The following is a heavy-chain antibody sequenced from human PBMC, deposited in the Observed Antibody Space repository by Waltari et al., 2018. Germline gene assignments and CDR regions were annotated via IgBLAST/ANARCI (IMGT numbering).Heavy chain of an antibody. J-gene: IGHJ4*02. CDR3: AKDLCGGDCYSPR. D-gene: IGHD2-21*02. CDR1: GFTFSSYA. CDR2: ISGSGGST. V-gene: IGHV3-23*01. Sequence: EVQLLESGGGLVQPGGSLRLSCAASGFTFSSYAMSWVRQAPGKGLGWVSAISGSGGSTYYADSVKGRFTISRDNSKNTLYLQMNSLRAEDTAVYYCAKDLCGGDCYSPRWGQGTLVTVSS.